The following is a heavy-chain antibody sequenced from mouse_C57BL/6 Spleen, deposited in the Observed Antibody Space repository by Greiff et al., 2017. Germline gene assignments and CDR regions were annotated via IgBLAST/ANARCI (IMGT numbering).Heavy chain of an antibody. J-gene: IGHJ1*03. CDR2: IRNKANGYTT. V-gene: IGHV7-3*01. D-gene: IGHD2-4*01. Sequence: EVQRVESGGGLVQPGGSLSLSCAASGFTFTDYYMSWVRQPPGKALEWLGFIRNKANGYTTEYSASVKGRFTISRDNSQSILYLQMNALRAEDSATYYCASFYYDYGYFDVWGTGTTVTVSS. CDR3: ASFYYDYGYFDV. CDR1: GFTFTDYY.